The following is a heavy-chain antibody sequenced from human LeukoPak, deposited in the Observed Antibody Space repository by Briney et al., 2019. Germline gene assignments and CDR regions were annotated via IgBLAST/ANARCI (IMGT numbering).Heavy chain of an antibody. D-gene: IGHD4-23*01. J-gene: IGHJ4*02. CDR3: TRGTNDYGGIERKKPFDY. CDR1: GFTFSSYG. Sequence: GALSLSCAAPGFTFSSYGMHWVRQAPGKGLEWVAVISYDGSNKYYVDSVKGRFTISRDNSKNTLYLQMSSLRAEDTAVYYCTRGTNDYGGIERKKPFDYWGQGTLVTVSS. CDR2: ISYDGSNK. V-gene: IGHV3-30-3*01.